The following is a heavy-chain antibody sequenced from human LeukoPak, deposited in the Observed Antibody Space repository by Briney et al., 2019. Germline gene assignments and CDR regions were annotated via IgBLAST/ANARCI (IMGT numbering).Heavy chain of an antibody. D-gene: IGHD4-11*01. Sequence: PSETLSLTCAVSGGSISSGGYYWSWIRQPPGKGLEWIGEINHSGSTNYNPSLKSRVTISVDTSKNQFSLKLSSVTAADTAVYYCARRTVTTLWGPVVTGSPHAFDPWGQGTLVTVSS. CDR2: INHSGST. CDR3: ARRTVTTLWGPVVTGSPHAFDP. CDR1: GGSISSGGYY. J-gene: IGHJ5*02. V-gene: IGHV4-34*01.